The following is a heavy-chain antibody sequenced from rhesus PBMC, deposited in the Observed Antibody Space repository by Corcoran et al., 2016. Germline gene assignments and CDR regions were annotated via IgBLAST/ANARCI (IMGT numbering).Heavy chain of an antibody. CDR1: GASISDDYH. CDR2: FHGRGGAT. CDR3: ARDPRDPYNFWSVYYFDW. V-gene: IGHV4-106*01. Sequence: QVQLQESGPGLVKPSETLSLTCAVSGASISDDYHWSWIRQPPGKGLEWIGHFHGRGGATNVNPALKSRFTISTDTSKNQFSLQLSSVTAADTAVYYCARDPRDPYNFWSVYYFDWWGQGVLVTVSS. D-gene: IGHD3-3*01. J-gene: IGHJ4*01.